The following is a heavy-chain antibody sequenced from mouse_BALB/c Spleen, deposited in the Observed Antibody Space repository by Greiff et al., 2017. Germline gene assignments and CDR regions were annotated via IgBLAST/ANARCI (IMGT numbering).Heavy chain of an antibody. CDR3: ARGRDYFDY. J-gene: IGHJ2*01. CDR1: GFTFSDYY. V-gene: IGHV5-4*02. CDR2: ISDGGSYT. Sequence: DVKLQESGGGLVKPGGSLKLSCAASGFTFSDYYMYWVRQTPEKRLEWVATISDGGSYTYYPDSVKGRFTISRDNAKNNLYLQMSSLKSEDTAMYYCARGRDYFDYWGQGTTLTVSS.